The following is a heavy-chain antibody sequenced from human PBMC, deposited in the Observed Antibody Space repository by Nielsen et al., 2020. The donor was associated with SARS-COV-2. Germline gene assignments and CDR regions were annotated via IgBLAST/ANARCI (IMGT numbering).Heavy chain of an antibody. V-gene: IGHV4-4*02. CDR3: ARGHLVVGPSPLLGLGPIFYYFYLDV. D-gene: IGHD2-21*01. Sequence: SETLSLTCAVSGDSVSSNDYWTWVRQSPGKGLEWIGEVSHSGSTNYNPSLKSRVTFSVDKSKNQFSLRLTSVSAADTAVYFCARGHLVVGPSPLLGLGPIFYYFYLDVWGKGTTVIVSS. CDR1: GDSVSSNDY. CDR2: VSHSGST. J-gene: IGHJ6*03.